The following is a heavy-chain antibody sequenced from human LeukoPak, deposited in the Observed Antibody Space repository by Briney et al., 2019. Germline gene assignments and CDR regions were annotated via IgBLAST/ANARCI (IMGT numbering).Heavy chain of an antibody. CDR3: ASSGITVTSSYFYYFDV. J-gene: IGHJ6*03. D-gene: IGHD3-10*01. CDR1: GFTFSRYW. Sequence: GGSLRLSCVGSGFTFSRYWMFWVRQAPGKGLVWVSRINSDGATTNYADSVKGRFTISRDNAKNTLYLQLNSLRAEDTAVYFCASSGITVTSSYFYYFDVWGKGTMVTVSS. CDR2: INSDGATT. V-gene: IGHV3-74*01.